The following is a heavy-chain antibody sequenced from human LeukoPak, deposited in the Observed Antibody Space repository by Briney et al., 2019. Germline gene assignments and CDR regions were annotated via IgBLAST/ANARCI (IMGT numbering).Heavy chain of an antibody. CDR1: GGSFSGYY. J-gene: IGHJ4*02. V-gene: IGHV4-34*01. CDR2: INHSGST. D-gene: IGHD6-19*01. Sequence: SETLSLTCAVYGGSFSGYYWSWIRQPPGKGLEWIGEINHSGSTNYNPSLKSRVTISVDTSKNQFSLRLTSVTATDTAVYYCARGVIVVAGYFDCWGQGTLVTVSS. CDR3: ARGVIVVAGYFDC.